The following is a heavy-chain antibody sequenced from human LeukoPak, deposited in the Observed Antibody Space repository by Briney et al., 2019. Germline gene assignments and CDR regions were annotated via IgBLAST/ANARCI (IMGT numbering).Heavy chain of an antibody. CDR3: AKDNYYGSSAVIDY. V-gene: IGHV3-30*18. D-gene: IGHD3-22*01. J-gene: IGHJ4*02. CDR1: GFTFSSYG. CDR2: LPHDGNNE. Sequence: PGGSLRLSCAASGFTFSSYGMHWVRQAPGKGLEWVAALPHDGNNEFYADSVKGRFTISRDNSKSTLYLQMNSLRAGDTATFYCAKDNYYGSSAVIDYWGQGALVTVSS.